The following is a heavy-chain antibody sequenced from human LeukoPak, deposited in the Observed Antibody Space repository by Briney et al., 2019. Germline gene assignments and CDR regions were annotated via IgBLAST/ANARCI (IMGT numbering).Heavy chain of an antibody. J-gene: IGHJ3*02. D-gene: IGHD3-22*01. CDR2: IIPILGIA. CDR3: ALDSSGYYVAFDI. CDR1: GYSFTSYY. Sequence: SVKVSCKASGYSFTSYYMHWVRQAPGQGLEWMGRIIPILGIANYAQKFQGRVTITADKSTSTAYMELSSLRSEDTAVYYCALDSSGYYVAFDIWGQGTMVTVSS. V-gene: IGHV1-69*02.